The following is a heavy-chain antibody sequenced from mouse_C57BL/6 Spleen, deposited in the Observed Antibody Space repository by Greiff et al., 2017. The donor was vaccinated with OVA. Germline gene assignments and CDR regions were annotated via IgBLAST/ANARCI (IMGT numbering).Heavy chain of an antibody. Sequence: QVHVKQSGAELARPGASVKLSCKASGYTFTSYGISWVKQRTGQGLEWIGEIYPRSGNTYYNEKFKGKATLTADKSSSTAYMELRSLTSEDSAVYFCAPYYQGYFDVWGTGTTVTVSS. CDR1: GYTFTSYG. V-gene: IGHV1-81*01. CDR3: APYYQGYFDV. D-gene: IGHD2-10*01. CDR2: IYPRSGNT. J-gene: IGHJ1*03.